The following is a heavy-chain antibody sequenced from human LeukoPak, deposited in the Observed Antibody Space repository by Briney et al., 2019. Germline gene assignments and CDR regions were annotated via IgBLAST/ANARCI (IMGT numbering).Heavy chain of an antibody. CDR1: GFSFSSYW. J-gene: IGHJ6*03. D-gene: IGHD3-3*01. CDR2: IKQDGSEK. V-gene: IGHV3-7*01. Sequence: GGSLRLSCAASGFSFSSYWMSWVRQAPGKGLEWVANIKQDGSEKYYVDSVKGRFTISRDNAKNSLYLQMNSLRAEDTAVYYCARENGRYDFWSYYYYYMDVWGKGTTVTVSS. CDR3: ARENGRYDFWSYYYYYMDV.